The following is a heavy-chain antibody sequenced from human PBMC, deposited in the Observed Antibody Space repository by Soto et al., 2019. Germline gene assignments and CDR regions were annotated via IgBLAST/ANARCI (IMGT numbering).Heavy chain of an antibody. CDR2: INPNSGGT. CDR1: GYTFTGYY. J-gene: IGHJ4*02. D-gene: IGHD4-17*01. Sequence: QVQLVQSGAEVKKPGASVKVSCKASGYTFTGYYMHWVRQAPGQGLEWMGWINPNSGGTNYAQKFQGRVTLARDPAISTAYMELSRLRFDDTAVDYWAEYRNKDYGPYLFDYWGQGTLVTVSS. V-gene: IGHV1-2*02. CDR3: AEYRNKDYGPYLFDY.